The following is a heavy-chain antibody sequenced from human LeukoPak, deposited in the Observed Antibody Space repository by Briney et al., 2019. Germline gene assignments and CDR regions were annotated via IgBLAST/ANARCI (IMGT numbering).Heavy chain of an antibody. Sequence: SVKVSCKASGGTFSSYAISWVRQAPGQGLEWMGRIIPILGIANYAQKFQGRVTITADKSTSTAYMELSSLRSEDTAVYYCARAPYDSSGSIDYWGQGTLVSVSS. D-gene: IGHD3-22*01. CDR3: ARAPYDSSGSIDY. CDR1: GGTFSSYA. J-gene: IGHJ4*02. CDR2: IIPILGIA. V-gene: IGHV1-69*04.